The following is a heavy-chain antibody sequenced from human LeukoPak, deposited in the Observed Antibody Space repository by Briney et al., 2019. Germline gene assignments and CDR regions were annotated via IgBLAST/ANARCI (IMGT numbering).Heavy chain of an antibody. CDR3: AKKSRGSGSYYGDY. Sequence: PSETLSLTCAVYGGSFSGYYWSWVRQAPGKGLEWVSAISGSGGSTYYADSVKGRFTISRDNSKNTLYLQMNSLRAEDTAVYYCAKKSRGSGSYYGDYWGQGILVTVSS. CDR1: GGSFSGYY. CDR2: ISGSGGST. J-gene: IGHJ4*02. V-gene: IGHV3-23*01. D-gene: IGHD3-10*01.